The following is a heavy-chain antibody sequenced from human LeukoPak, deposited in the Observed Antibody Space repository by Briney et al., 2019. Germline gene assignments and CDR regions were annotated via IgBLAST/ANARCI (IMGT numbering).Heavy chain of an antibody. D-gene: IGHD6-19*01. CDR2: ISSSSSYI. V-gene: IGHV3-21*01. Sequence: TGGSLRLSCAASGFTFSSYSMNWVRQAPGKGLEWVSSISSSSSYIYYADSVKGRFTISRDNAKNSLYLQMNSLRAEDTAVYYCARDSAGYSSGWSHYYFDYWGQGTLVTVSS. CDR1: GFTFSSYS. J-gene: IGHJ4*02. CDR3: ARDSAGYSSGWSHYYFDY.